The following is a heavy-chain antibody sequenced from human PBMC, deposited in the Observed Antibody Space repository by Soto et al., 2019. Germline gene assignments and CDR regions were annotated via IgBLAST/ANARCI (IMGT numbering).Heavy chain of an antibody. CDR3: AREGEMPYYYYGLDV. J-gene: IGHJ6*02. Sequence: ASVKVSCKASGYTFTTYGISWVRQAPGQGLEWMGWISGYNGHTKYAQKFRGRVTMTTDTSTSTVYMDLRSLRSDDTAVYYCAREGEMPYYYYGLDVWGQGTTVTVLL. V-gene: IGHV1-18*01. D-gene: IGHD3-16*01. CDR1: GYTFTTYG. CDR2: ISGYNGHT.